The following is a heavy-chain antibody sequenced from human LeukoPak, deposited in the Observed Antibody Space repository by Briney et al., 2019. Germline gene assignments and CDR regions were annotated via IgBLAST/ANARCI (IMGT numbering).Heavy chain of an antibody. D-gene: IGHD2-21*02. J-gene: IGHJ4*02. CDR3: AKVLYDSYGRWVRSPLGY. V-gene: IGHV4-4*07. CDR1: GGSISSYY. CDR2: IYTSGST. Sequence: SETLSLTCTVSGGSISSYYWSWIRQPAGKGLEWIGRIYTSGSTNYNPSLKSRVTMSVDTSKNQFSLKLSSVTAADTAVYYCAKVLYDSYGRWVRSPLGYWGQGTLVTVSS.